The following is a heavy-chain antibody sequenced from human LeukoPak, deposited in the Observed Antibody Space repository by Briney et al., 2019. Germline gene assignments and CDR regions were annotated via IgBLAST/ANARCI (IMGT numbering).Heavy chain of an antibody. CDR1: GGSFSGYY. CDR2: INHSGST. CDR3: ARAITAAGNSFDY. D-gene: IGHD6-13*01. J-gene: IGHJ4*02. Sequence: SETLSLTCAVYGGSFSGYYWSCIRQPPGKGLEWIGEINHSGSTNYNPSLKSRVTISVDTSKNQFSLKLSSVTAADTAVYYCARAITAAGNSFDYWGQGTLVTVSS. V-gene: IGHV4-34*01.